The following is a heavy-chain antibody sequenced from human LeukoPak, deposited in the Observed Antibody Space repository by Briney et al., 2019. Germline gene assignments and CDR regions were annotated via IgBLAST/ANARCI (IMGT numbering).Heavy chain of an antibody. CDR2: ITTSSIYI. CDR1: GFTFSSYP. J-gene: IGHJ6*03. D-gene: IGHD2-2*01. CDR3: ARTPFNIVVVPAAIEVQSNFYMDV. V-gene: IGHV3-21*04. Sequence: GGSLRLSCAASGFTFSSYPMNWVRQAPGKGLEWVSSITTSSIYIYYADSVKGRFTVSRDNAKNSLYLQMNSLRAEDTAVYYCARTPFNIVVVPAAIEVQSNFYMDVWGKGTTVTISS.